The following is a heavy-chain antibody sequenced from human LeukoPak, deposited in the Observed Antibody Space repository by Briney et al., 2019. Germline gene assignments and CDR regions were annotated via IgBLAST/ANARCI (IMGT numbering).Heavy chain of an antibody. Sequence: PSETLSLTCAVYGGSFSGYYWSWIRQPPGKGLEWIGEINHSGSTNYNPSLKSRVTISVDTSKNQFSLKLSSVTAADTAVYYCARGRPHLLWFGESRHFDYWGQGTLVTVSS. J-gene: IGHJ4*02. CDR1: GGSFSGYY. D-gene: IGHD3-10*01. V-gene: IGHV4-34*01. CDR3: ARGRPHLLWFGESRHFDY. CDR2: INHSGST.